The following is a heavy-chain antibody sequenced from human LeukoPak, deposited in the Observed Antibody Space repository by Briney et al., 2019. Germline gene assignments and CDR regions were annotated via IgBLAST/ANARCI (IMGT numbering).Heavy chain of an antibody. CDR2: ISGNGGTT. V-gene: IGHV3-23*01. Sequence: GGSLRLFCAASGFTFAGYDMTWVRHPPGKGLEWVSNISGNGGTTYYADSLKGRFAISRDNTKNTQFLQMSSLRTDDPAVYYSAKRGGACSGPTCYFDYWGQGTLVTV. CDR3: AKRGGACSGPTCYFDY. D-gene: IGHD2-15*01. CDR1: GFTFAGYD. J-gene: IGHJ4*02.